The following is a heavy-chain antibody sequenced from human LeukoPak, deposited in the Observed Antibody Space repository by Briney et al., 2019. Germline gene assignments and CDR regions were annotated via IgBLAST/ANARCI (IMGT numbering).Heavy chain of an antibody. D-gene: IGHD3-10*01. CDR1: GGSISSYY. CDR2: IYTSGST. Sequence: PSETLSLTCTVSGGSISSYYWSWIRQPAGKGLEWIGRIYTSGSTNYNPSLKSRVTMSVDTSKNHFSLKLSSVTAADTAVYYCARDAPMVRGVMGYYFDYWGQGTLVTVSS. CDR3: ARDAPMVRGVMGYYFDY. J-gene: IGHJ4*02. V-gene: IGHV4-4*07.